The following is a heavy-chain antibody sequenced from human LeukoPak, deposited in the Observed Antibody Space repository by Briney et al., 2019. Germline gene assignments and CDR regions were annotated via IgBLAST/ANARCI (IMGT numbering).Heavy chain of an antibody. Sequence: GGSLRLSCAASGFIFSSYWMAWVRQAPGKGLEWVANIKQDGSEKYYVDSVKGRFTISRDNAKNSLYLQMNSLRAEDTAVYYCARDLIHGGSGPNDYWGQGTLVTVSS. CDR1: GFIFSSYW. D-gene: IGHD3-10*01. J-gene: IGHJ4*02. CDR2: IKQDGSEK. CDR3: ARDLIHGGSGPNDY. V-gene: IGHV3-7*01.